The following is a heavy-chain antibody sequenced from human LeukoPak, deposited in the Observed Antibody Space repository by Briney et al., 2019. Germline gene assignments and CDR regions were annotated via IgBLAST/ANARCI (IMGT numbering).Heavy chain of an antibody. V-gene: IGHV3-21*01. Sequence: GGSLRLSCAASGFPFSSYSMNWVRQAPGKGLEWVSSISSGSTSYIYYADSVKGRFTISRDNAKNSLYLQLNSLRAEDTAVYYCAKSDRYFYYMDVWGKGTTVTISS. CDR3: AKSDRYFYYMDV. CDR1: GFPFSSYS. CDR2: ISSGSTSYI. J-gene: IGHJ6*03.